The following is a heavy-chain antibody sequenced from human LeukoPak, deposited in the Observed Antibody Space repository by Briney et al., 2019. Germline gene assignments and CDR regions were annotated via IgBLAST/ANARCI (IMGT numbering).Heavy chain of an antibody. CDR3: ARDRDFDGYSACGL. V-gene: IGHV3-30*03. CDR1: RFKFSNYS. D-gene: IGHD5-18*01. Sequence: PGSSLRLSCTGTRFKFSNYSMYWLRQAPGKGLEWVSVISQGGTRKLYADSVEGRFTISRDNSRNTLYLHMDNVRLDDTALYFCARDRDFDGYSACGLWGQGTMVAVSS. J-gene: IGHJ4*02. CDR2: ISQGGTRK.